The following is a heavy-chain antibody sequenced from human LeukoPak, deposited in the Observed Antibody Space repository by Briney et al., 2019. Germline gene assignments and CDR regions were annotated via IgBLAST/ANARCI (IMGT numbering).Heavy chain of an antibody. D-gene: IGHD3-10*01. J-gene: IGHJ4*02. V-gene: IGHV4-4*07. Sequence: SETLSLTCTVSGGSISSDYWSWIRQPDGKGLEWIGRIYTSGSTNYNPSLKSRVSMSVDTSTNQFSLKLSSVTAADTAVYYCARTRYYYNSRSYGAPYYFDYWGQGTLVTVSS. CDR2: IYTSGST. CDR3: ARTRYYYNSRSYGAPYYFDY. CDR1: GGSISSDY.